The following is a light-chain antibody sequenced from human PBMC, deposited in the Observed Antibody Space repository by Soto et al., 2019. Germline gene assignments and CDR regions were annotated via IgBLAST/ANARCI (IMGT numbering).Light chain of an antibody. J-gene: IGKJ5*01. CDR1: QSVNSNY. V-gene: IGKV3-20*01. Sequence: EIVLTQSPGTLSLSPGERATLSCRASQSVNSNYLAWYQQKPGQAPRLLIYGASSRATGIPDRFSGSGSGTDFTLTNSRLEPEDFAVYYCQQYGSSPPITFGQGTRLEIK. CDR2: GAS. CDR3: QQYGSSPPIT.